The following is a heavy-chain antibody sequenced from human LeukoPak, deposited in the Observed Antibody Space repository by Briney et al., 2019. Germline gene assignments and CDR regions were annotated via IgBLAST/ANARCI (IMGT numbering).Heavy chain of an antibody. Sequence: ASVKVSCKASGYTFTVYYMHWVRQAPGQGLEWMGWINPNSGGTNYAQKFQGRVTMTRDTSISTAYMELSRLRSDATAVYYCAREDSGYDNGNWFDPWGQGTLVTVSS. CDR1: GYTFTVYY. CDR2: INPNSGGT. J-gene: IGHJ5*02. V-gene: IGHV1-2*02. CDR3: AREDSGYDNGNWFDP. D-gene: IGHD5-12*01.